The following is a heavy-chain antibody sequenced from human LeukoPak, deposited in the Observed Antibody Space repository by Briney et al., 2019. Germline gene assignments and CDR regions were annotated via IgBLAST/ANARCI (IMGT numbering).Heavy chain of an antibody. V-gene: IGHV4-61*08. CDR3: AKVVGPHFDY. D-gene: IGHD1-26*01. CDR1: GGSISSGDYY. CDR2: IYYSGST. J-gene: IGHJ4*02. Sequence: SETLSLTCTVSGGSISSGDYYWSWIRQPPGKGLEWIGYIYYSGSTNYNPSLKSRVTISVATSKKQFSLKLSSVTAADTAVYYCAKVVGPHFDYWGQGTLVTVSS.